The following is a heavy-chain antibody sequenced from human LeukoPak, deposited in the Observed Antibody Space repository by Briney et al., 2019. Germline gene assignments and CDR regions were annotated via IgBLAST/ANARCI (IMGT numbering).Heavy chain of an antibody. V-gene: IGHV4-34*01. CDR2: IYYSGST. Sequence: SETLSLTCAVYGGSFSGYYWSWIRQPPGKGLEWIGSIYYSGSTYYNPSLKSRVTISVDTSKNQFSLKLSSVTAADTAVYYCARDIRGGIDVEWFDPWGQGTLVTVSS. J-gene: IGHJ5*02. CDR1: GGSFSGYY. D-gene: IGHD3-10*01. CDR3: ARDIRGGIDVEWFDP.